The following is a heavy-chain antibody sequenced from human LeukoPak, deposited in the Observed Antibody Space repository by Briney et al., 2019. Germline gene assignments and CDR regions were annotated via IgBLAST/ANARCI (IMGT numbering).Heavy chain of an antibody. Sequence: GGSLRLSCAASGFTFSSYEMNWVRQAPGKGLEWVSYISSSGSTIYYADSVKGRFTISRDNAKNSLYLQMNSLRAEDTAVYYCARGIEADSNQFYYYYMDVWGKGTTVTISS. D-gene: IGHD1-14*01. V-gene: IGHV3-48*03. CDR2: ISSSGSTI. CDR3: ARGIEADSNQFYYYYMDV. J-gene: IGHJ6*03. CDR1: GFTFSSYE.